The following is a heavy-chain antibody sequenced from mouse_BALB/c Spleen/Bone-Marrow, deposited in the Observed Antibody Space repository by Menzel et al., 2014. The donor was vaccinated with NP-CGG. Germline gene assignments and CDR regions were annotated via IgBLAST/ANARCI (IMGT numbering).Heavy chain of an antibody. CDR2: INNGGGST. V-gene: IGHV5-12-2*01. CDR1: GFTFIAYT. D-gene: IGHD2-14*01. J-gene: IGHJ4*01. Sequence: EVQGVESGGGLVEPGGSLKLSCAASGFTFIAYTMSWVRRTPEKRLEWVAYINNGGGSTYYPDTVKGRFTISRDNAKNTLYLQMSSPKSEDTAMYYSARHGEERPVLAMDYWGQGTSVTVSS. CDR3: ARHGEERPVLAMDY.